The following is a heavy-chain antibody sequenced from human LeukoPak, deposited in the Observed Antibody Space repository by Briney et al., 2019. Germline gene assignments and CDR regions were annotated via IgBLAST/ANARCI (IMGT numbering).Heavy chain of an antibody. CDR3: ARRKVLSAARALDY. CDR1: GFTFSTYV. Sequence: GGSLRLSCAASGFTFSTYVMSWVRQAPGKGLEWVSLIGGRDGRTRYADSVKGRFTISRDNSKNTLYLEMNSLRAEDTAVYYCARRKVLSAARALDYWGQGTLVTVSS. CDR2: IGGRDGRT. V-gene: IGHV3-23*01. J-gene: IGHJ4*02. D-gene: IGHD6-13*01.